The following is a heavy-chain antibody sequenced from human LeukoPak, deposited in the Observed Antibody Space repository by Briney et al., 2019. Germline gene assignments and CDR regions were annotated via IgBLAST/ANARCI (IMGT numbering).Heavy chain of an antibody. J-gene: IGHJ6*03. CDR1: RFTFSNYW. Sequence: GGSLRLSCAASRFTFSNYWMSWVRQAPGKGLEWVANIKQDGSEKYYVDSVKGRFTISRDNAKNSLYLQMNSLRTEDTAVYYCASPHYCSSASCYPYYYYMDVWGKGTTVTVSS. CDR2: IKQDGSEK. D-gene: IGHD2-2*01. CDR3: ASPHYCSSASCYPYYYYMDV. V-gene: IGHV3-7*01.